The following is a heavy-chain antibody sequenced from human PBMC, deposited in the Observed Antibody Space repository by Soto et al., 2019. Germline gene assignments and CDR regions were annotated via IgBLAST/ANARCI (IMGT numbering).Heavy chain of an antibody. J-gene: IGHJ6*02. CDR1: VFTFSGYG. CDR2: IWYDGSNK. D-gene: IGHD3-3*01. V-gene: IGHV3-33*01. CDR3: ARAPYYDFWSGYYTLDGMDV. Sequence: PGGSLRLSCAASVFTFSGYGMQWVRQAPGKGLEWVAVIWYDGSNKYYADSVKGRFTISRDNSKNTLYLQMNSLRAEDTAVYYCARAPYYDFWSGYYTLDGMDVWGQGTTVTVSS.